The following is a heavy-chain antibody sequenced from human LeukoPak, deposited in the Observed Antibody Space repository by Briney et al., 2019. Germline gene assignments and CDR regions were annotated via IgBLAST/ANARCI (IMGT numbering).Heavy chain of an antibody. Sequence: GGSLRLSCAASGFTFSIYGMGWVRQAPGKGLEWVSSISDNGGNTYYADSAKGRFTISRDNSKNTLYLQMTSLRAEDTALYYCAKDFRAKYGSGAYGGVDPWGQGTLVADSS. J-gene: IGHJ5*02. CDR1: GFTFSIYG. CDR3: AKDFRAKYGSGAYGGVDP. V-gene: IGHV3-23*01. D-gene: IGHD3-10*01. CDR2: ISDNGGNT.